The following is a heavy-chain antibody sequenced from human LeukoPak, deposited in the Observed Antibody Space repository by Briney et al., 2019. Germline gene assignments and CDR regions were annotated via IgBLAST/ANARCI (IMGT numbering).Heavy chain of an antibody. V-gene: IGHV3-48*04. J-gene: IGHJ4*02. CDR2: ISSSGSTI. D-gene: IGHD3-16*02. CDR3: ARATYDYVWGSYRYFDY. CDR1: GFTFSDYS. Sequence: TGGSLRLSCAGSGFTFSDYSMNWVRQAPGKGLEWVSYISSSGSTIYYADSVKGRFTISRDNAKNSLYLQMNSLRAEDTAVYYCARATYDYVWGSYRYFDYWGQGTLVTVSS.